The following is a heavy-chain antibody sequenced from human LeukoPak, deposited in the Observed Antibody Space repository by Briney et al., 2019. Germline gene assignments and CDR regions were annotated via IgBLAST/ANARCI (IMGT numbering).Heavy chain of an antibody. CDR2: ISGSGGST. D-gene: IGHD3-22*01. CDR1: GFTFSSYA. CDR3: ARGSYYFDTSGPFDY. Sequence: GGSLRLSCAASGFTFSSYAMSWVRQAPGKGLEWVLAISGSGGSTYYADSVKGRFTISRDNSKNTLYLQMNSLGAADTAVHYCARGSYYFDTSGPFDYWGQGTLVTVSS. V-gene: IGHV3-23*01. J-gene: IGHJ4*02.